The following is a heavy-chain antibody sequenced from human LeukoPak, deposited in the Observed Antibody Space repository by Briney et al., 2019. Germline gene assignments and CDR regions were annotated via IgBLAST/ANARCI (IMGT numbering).Heavy chain of an antibody. CDR3: ARALLWFGELIDY. D-gene: IGHD3-10*01. V-gene: IGHV3-11*01. J-gene: IGHJ4*02. CDR2: ISSSGSTI. Sequence: PGGSLRLSCAASGLTFSDYYMSWIRQAPGKGLEWVSYISSSGSTIYYADSVKGRFTISRDNAKNSLYLQMNSLRAEDTAVYYCARALLWFGELIDYWGQGTLVTVSS. CDR1: GLTFSDYY.